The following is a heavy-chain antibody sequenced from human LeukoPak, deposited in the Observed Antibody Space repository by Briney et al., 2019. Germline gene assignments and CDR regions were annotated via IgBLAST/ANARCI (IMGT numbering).Heavy chain of an antibody. V-gene: IGHV3-21*01. CDR2: ISSSSSYI. J-gene: IGHJ4*02. CDR3: AVHMVVVTATTPHY. CDR1: GFTFDDYA. Sequence: GGSLRLSCAASGFTFDDYAMHWVRQAPGKGLEWVSSISSSSSYIYYADSVKGRFTISRDNAKNSLYLQMNSLRAEDTAVYYCAVHMVVVTATTPHYWGQGTLVTVSS. D-gene: IGHD2-21*02.